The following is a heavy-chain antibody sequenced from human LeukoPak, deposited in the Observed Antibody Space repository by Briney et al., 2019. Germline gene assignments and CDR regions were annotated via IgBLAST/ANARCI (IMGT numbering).Heavy chain of an antibody. CDR3: ASPSS. CDR2: IYYSGNT. J-gene: IGHJ5*02. CDR1: GGSISSSSYY. Sequence: SETLSLTCTVSGGSISSSSYYWGWIRQPPGKGLEWIGSIYYSGNTYYNPSLKSRVTISVDTSKNQFSLRLSSVTAADTAVYYCASPSSWGQGTLVTVSS. V-gene: IGHV4-39*01.